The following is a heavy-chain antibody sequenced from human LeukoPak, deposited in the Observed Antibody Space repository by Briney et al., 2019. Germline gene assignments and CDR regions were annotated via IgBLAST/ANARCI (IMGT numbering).Heavy chain of an antibody. CDR2: ISAYNGNT. D-gene: IGHD3-22*01. CDR3: AREGRYYYDSSGYFERGFDP. CDR1: GYTFTSYG. V-gene: IGHV1-18*01. Sequence: VASVKVSCKASGYTFTSYGISWVRQAPGQGLEWMGWISAYNGNTNYAQKLQGRVTMTTDTSTSTAYMELRSLRSDDTAVYYCAREGRYYYDSSGYFERGFDPWGQGTLVTVSS. J-gene: IGHJ5*02.